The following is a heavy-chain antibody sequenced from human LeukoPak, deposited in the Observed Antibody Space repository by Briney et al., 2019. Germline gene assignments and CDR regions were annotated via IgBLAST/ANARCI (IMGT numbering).Heavy chain of an antibody. CDR1: GFTFSSYG. CDR3: AKGGITARRYFDY. V-gene: IGHV3-30*02. Sequence: GGSLRLSCAASGFTFSSYGMHWVRQAPGKGLEWVTFMRYDGTNKYYADSVKGRFTISRDNSKNTLYLQMNSLRAEDTAVYYCAKGGITARRYFDYWGQGTLVTVSS. D-gene: IGHD6-6*01. CDR2: MRYDGTNK. J-gene: IGHJ4*02.